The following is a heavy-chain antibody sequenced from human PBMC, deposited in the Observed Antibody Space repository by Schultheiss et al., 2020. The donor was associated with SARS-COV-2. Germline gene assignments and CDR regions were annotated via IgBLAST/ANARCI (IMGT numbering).Heavy chain of an antibody. CDR2: ISSSSSYI. J-gene: IGHJ6*02. V-gene: IGHV3-21*01. CDR1: GFTFSSYA. D-gene: IGHD2-2*01. Sequence: GGSLRLSCAASGFTFSSYAMSWVRQAPGKGLEWVSSISSSSSYIYYADSVKGRFTISRDNAKNSLYLQMNSLRDEDTAVYYCARGGGERGVVVPAAIYFYYGMDVWGQGTTVTVSS. CDR3: ARGGGERGVVVPAAIYFYYGMDV.